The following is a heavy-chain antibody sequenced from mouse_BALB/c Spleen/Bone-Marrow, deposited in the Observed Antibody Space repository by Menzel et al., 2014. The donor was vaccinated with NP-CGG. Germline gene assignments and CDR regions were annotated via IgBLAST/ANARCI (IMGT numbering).Heavy chain of an antibody. D-gene: IGHD4-1*01. CDR2: INPSSGYT. CDR1: GYTFTSYT. CDR3: AYWDLAY. Sequence: VQLQQSAAELARPGASVKMSCKASGYTFTSYTTHWVKQRPGQGLEWIGYINPSSGYTEYNQKFKDKTTLTADKSSSTAYMQLRSLTTEDSAVYYCAYWDLAYWGQGTLVTVSA. J-gene: IGHJ3*01. V-gene: IGHV1-4*02.